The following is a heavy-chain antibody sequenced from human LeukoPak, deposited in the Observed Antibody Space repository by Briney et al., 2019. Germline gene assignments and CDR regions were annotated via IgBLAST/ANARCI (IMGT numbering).Heavy chain of an antibody. Sequence: SQTLSLTCTVSGGSISSGGYYWSWIRQHPGKGLEWIGYIYYSGSTYYNPSLKSRVSISVDTSKNQFSLKLSSVTAADTAVYYCAAGKPAAKSLDYWGQGTLVTVSS. CDR1: GGSISSGGYY. D-gene: IGHD2-2*01. CDR2: IYYSGST. V-gene: IGHV4-31*03. J-gene: IGHJ4*02. CDR3: AAGKPAAKSLDY.